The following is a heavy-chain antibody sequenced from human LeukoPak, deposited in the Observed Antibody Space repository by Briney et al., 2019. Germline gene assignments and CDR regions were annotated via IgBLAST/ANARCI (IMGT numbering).Heavy chain of an antibody. J-gene: IGHJ3*02. Sequence: GRSLRLSCAASGFTFDDYAMHWVRQAPGKGLEWVSGISWNSGSIGYADSVKGRFTISRDNAKNSLYLQMNSLRAEDTALYYCAKAGIAAAGPFADAFDIWGQGTMVTVSS. V-gene: IGHV3-9*01. CDR3: AKAGIAAAGPFADAFDI. CDR2: ISWNSGSI. D-gene: IGHD6-13*01. CDR1: GFTFDDYA.